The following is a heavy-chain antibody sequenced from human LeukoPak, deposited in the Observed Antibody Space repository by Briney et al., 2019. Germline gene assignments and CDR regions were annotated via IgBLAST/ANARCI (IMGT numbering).Heavy chain of an antibody. CDR2: IYYSGST. J-gene: IGHJ4*02. V-gene: IGHV4-59*01. D-gene: IGHD3-16*01. CDR3: ARDRSLGIIDY. Sequence: PSQTLSLTCIVSGXSISSYYGSWIRQPPGKGLEWIVYIYYSGSTNYNPSLKSRGAISVDASKNHFSLKLSSVTAADTAMYYCARDRSLGIIDYWGQGTLVTVSS. CDR1: GXSISSYY.